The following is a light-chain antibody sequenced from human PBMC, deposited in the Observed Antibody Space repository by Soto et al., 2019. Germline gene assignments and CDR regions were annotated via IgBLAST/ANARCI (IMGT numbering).Light chain of an antibody. CDR1: QSVRSD. CDR3: QQPDMWPAT. V-gene: IGKV3-15*01. Sequence: EVVMTHSPATLSVSPGERFTLSCSASQSVRSDVAWYQQKPGQAPRLLIYEASTRATGVPARFSGSGSGTEFTRTISSLQSEDFAVYYCQQPDMWPATVGQGNKVEV. J-gene: IGKJ1*01. CDR2: EAS.